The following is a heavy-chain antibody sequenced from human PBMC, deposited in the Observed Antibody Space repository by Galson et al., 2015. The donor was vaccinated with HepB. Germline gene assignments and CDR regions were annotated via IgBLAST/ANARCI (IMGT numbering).Heavy chain of an antibody. D-gene: IGHD3-10*01. CDR2: VFPGDSDS. V-gene: IGHV5-51*01. CDR1: GYSFTDYW. J-gene: IGHJ4*02. CDR3: ARAADHFSASGSYDLVY. Sequence: QSGAEVKKPGESLRISCKGSGYSFTDYWIGWVRQTPGKGLEWMGIVFPGDSDSRYSPSFQGQVTFSGDRSTNTAYLQWSSLKASDTAVYYCARAADHFSASGSYDLVYWGQGTLVTVSS.